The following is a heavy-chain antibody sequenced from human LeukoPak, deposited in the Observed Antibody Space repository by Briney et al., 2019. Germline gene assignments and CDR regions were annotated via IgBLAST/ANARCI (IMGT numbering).Heavy chain of an antibody. CDR2: INPSGGST. CDR3: ARDQTVYDILTGPRGGMDV. J-gene: IGHJ6*02. CDR1: GYTFTSYY. Sequence: GASVKVSCKASGYTFTSYYMHCVRQAPGQGLEWMGIINPSGGSTSYAQKFQGRVTMTRDTSTSTVYMELSSLRSEDTAVYYCARDQTVYDILTGPRGGMDVWGQGTTVTVSS. D-gene: IGHD3-9*01. V-gene: IGHV1-46*01.